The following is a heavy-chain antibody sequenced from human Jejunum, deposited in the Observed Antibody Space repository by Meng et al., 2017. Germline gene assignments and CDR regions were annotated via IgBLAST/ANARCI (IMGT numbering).Heavy chain of an antibody. Sequence: HLQQPGPGLVKPSQTPSLTCSISGDSVSSNSAGWNWIRQSPSRGLEWLGRTYYRYKWYIDYAVSVKSRITINPDTSKNQFSLHLNSVTPEDTDVYFCAGGGLVRSTRGYFDYWGQGTLVTVSS. CDR1: GDSVSSNSAG. V-gene: IGHV6-1*01. CDR2: TYYRYKWYI. J-gene: IGHJ4*02. CDR3: AGGGLVRSTRGYFDY. D-gene: IGHD1-26*01.